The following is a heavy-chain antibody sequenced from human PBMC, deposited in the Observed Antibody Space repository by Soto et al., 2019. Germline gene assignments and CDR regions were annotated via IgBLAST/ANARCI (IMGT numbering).Heavy chain of an antibody. CDR1: GFTFSSYG. V-gene: IGHV3-33*01. CDR3: ARDVYYYDSNTSFDY. D-gene: IGHD3-22*01. J-gene: IGHJ4*02. CDR2: IWYDGSNK. Sequence: QVQLVESGGGVVQPGRSLRLSCAASGFTFSSYGMHWVRQAPGKGLEWVAVIWYDGSNKYYADSVKGRFTISRDNSKNTLYLQMNSLRAEDTAVYYCARDVYYYDSNTSFDYWGQGTLVTVSS.